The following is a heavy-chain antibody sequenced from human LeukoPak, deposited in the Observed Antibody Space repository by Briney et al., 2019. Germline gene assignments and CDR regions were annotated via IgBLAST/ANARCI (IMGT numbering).Heavy chain of an antibody. CDR3: ARDFYHVY. J-gene: IGHJ4*02. D-gene: IGHD2-2*01. CDR2: INPNSGGT. CDR1: GYSFPNYY. V-gene: IGHV1-2*02. Sequence: ASVKVSCKASGYSFPNYYMHWVRQAPGQGLEWMGWINPNSGGTNYAQKSQGRVTMTRDTSISTGYMELSRLGSDDTAVYYCARDFYHVYWGQGTLVTVSS.